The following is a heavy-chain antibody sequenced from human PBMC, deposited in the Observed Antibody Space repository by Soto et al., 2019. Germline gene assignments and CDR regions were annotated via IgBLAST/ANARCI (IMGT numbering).Heavy chain of an antibody. Sequence: ASVKVSGKASGSTFTNNNITWVRQATGQGLEWMGWMNTKSGNTGHAQKFQGRVTLTRNTSIHTAYMELSSLRSEDTAVYYCALVVTPMAIDYWGQGTLVTVSS. D-gene: IGHD5-18*01. CDR2: MNTKSGNT. CDR1: GSTFTNNN. J-gene: IGHJ4*02. V-gene: IGHV1-8*01. CDR3: ALVVTPMAIDY.